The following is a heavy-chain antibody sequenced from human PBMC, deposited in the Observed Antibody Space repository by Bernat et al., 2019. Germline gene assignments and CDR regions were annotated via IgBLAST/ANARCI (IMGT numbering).Heavy chain of an antibody. CDR1: GFTFSNAW. CDR2: IKSKTDGGTT. V-gene: IGHV3-15*07. D-gene: IGHD3-10*01. J-gene: IGHJ3*01. CDR3: TTVFSITHSFDF. Sequence: EVQLVESGGGLVKPGGSLRLSCAASGFTFSNAWMNWVRQATGKGLEWVGRIKSKTDGGTTDYAAPGTGRSTITRDDSKNMHYLQMNNLKTEDKAVYYCTTVFSITHSFDFWGQGTMVTVSS.